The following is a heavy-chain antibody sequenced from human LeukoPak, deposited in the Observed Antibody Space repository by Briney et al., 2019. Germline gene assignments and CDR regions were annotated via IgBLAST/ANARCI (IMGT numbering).Heavy chain of an antibody. V-gene: IGHV3-23*01. J-gene: IGHJ4*02. Sequence: PGGSLRLSCAASGFTFSSYAMSWVRQAPGKGLEWGAGISGSGGSTYYADSVKGRFTISRDNSKNTLYLQMDSPRAEDTAVYYCAKAGTYDYWGQGTLVTVSS. CDR1: GFTFSSYA. CDR2: ISGSGGST. CDR3: AKAGTYDY. D-gene: IGHD6-13*01.